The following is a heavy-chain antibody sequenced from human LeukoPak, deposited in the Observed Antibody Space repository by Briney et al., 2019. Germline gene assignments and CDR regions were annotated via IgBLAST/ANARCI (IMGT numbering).Heavy chain of an antibody. D-gene: IGHD1-26*01. Sequence: PGGSLRLSCAASGFTVTDYAMTWVRQAPGKGLEWVSSISASGCMTYYADSVKGRFTVSRDNSKNSLYLQMNSLTAADTAVYYCAKDRSIGTYYTFDHWGQGTPVTVSS. CDR3: AKDRSIGTYYTFDH. CDR1: GFTVTDYA. J-gene: IGHJ4*02. V-gene: IGHV3-23*01. CDR2: ISASGCMT.